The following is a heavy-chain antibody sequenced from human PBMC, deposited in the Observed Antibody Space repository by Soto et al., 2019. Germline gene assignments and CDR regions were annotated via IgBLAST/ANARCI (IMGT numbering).Heavy chain of an antibody. J-gene: IGHJ6*04. CDR1: GYTFTSYA. V-gene: IGHV1-3*01. Sequence: ASVKVSCKASGYTFTSYAIHWVRQAPGQRLEWMGWINAGNGNTKYSQKYQGRVTITRDTSASTANMEMSSLRSEDTAVYYYARFFFFYNSRGYYYLRYYYYGRDVGGKGTTVTVPS. CDR2: INAGNGNT. CDR3: ARFFFFYNSRGYYYLRYYYYGRDV. D-gene: IGHD3-22*01.